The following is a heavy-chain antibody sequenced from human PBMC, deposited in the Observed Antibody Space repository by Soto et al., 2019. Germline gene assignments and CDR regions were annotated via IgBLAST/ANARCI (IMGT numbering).Heavy chain of an antibody. CDR3: YKDTYAWSDS. D-gene: IGHD5-18*01. J-gene: IGHJ4*02. Sequence: EVQLVESGGGLVQPGGSLRLSCVGSGFTFTNYWMHWVRQVPGKGLVWVSRISPDGTDISYADSVRGRFTISRDNAKNTLYLHLDSLRGDDTAIYYCYKDTYAWSDSWGQGTLVSVSS. CDR2: ISPDGTDI. V-gene: IGHV3-74*01. CDR1: GFTFTNYW.